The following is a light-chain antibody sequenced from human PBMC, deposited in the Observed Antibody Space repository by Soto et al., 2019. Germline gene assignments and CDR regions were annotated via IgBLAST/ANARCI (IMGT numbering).Light chain of an antibody. CDR3: AAWDDSLSGPV. J-gene: IGLJ3*02. CDR2: SNS. CDR1: SSNIGSNY. Sequence: QSVLTQPPSVSAAPGQKVTISCSGSSSNIGSNYVYWYQQFPGTAPKLLIYSNSHRPSGVPDRFSGSKSGTSASLAISGLRSDDEADYYCAAWDDSLSGPVFGGGTKLTVL. V-gene: IGLV1-47*02.